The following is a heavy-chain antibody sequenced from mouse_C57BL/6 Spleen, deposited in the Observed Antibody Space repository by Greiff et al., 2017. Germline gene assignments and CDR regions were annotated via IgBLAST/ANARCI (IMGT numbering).Heavy chain of an antibody. CDR1: GYTFTTYP. Sequence: QVQLQQSGAELVKPGASVKMSCKASGYTFTTYPIEWMKQNHGKSLEWIGNFHPYNDDTKYNEKFKGKATLTVEKSSSTVYLERSRLTSDDSAVYYCARGDYGSSYGWYFDVWGTGTTVTVSS. V-gene: IGHV1-47*01. CDR3: ARGDYGSSYGWYFDV. D-gene: IGHD1-1*01. J-gene: IGHJ1*03. CDR2: FHPYNDDT.